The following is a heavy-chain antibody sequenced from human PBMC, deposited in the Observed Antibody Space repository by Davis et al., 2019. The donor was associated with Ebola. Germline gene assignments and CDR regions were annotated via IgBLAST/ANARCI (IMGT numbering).Heavy chain of an antibody. J-gene: IGHJ6*02. Sequence: SVKVSCKASGGTFSSYAISWVRRAPGQGLEWMGGIIPIFGTANYAQKFQGRVTITADESTSTAYMELSSLRSEDTAVYYCARDKIKGYSYGPLSSYYYGMDVWGQGTTVTVSS. CDR2: IIPIFGTA. CDR1: GGTFSSYA. CDR3: ARDKIKGYSYGPLSSYYYGMDV. V-gene: IGHV1-69*13. D-gene: IGHD5-18*01.